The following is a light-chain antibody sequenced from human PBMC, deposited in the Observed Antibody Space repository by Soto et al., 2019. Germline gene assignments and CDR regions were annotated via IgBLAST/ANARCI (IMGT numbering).Light chain of an antibody. CDR3: QQSYSRST. Sequence: DIQMTQSPSSLSASVGDRGTITWRASQSISSYLNWYQQKPGKAPKLLIYAASSLQSGVPSRFSGSGSGTDFTLTISSLQPEDFATYYCQQSYSRSTFGQGTKVDIK. J-gene: IGKJ1*01. V-gene: IGKV1-39*01. CDR1: QSISSY. CDR2: AAS.